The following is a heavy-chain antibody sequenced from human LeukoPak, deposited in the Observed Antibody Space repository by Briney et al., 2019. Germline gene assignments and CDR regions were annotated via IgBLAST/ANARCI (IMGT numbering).Heavy chain of an antibody. J-gene: IGHJ1*01. D-gene: IGHD1/OR15-1a*01. Sequence: GGSLRLSCAASEFTFSTYAMNWVRQAPGRGLEWVSAISGSGGGTYYADSVKGRFTISRDNSKNTLYLQMNNLRAEDTAVYYCAKVGVWNSAEHFQHWGQGTLVTVSS. CDR2: ISGSGGGT. CDR3: AKVGVWNSAEHFQH. CDR1: EFTFSTYA. V-gene: IGHV3-23*01.